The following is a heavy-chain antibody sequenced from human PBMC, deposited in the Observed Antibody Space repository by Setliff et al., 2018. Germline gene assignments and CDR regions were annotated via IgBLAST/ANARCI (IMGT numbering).Heavy chain of an antibody. J-gene: IGHJ4*02. Sequence: GASVKVSCKASGYTFTGYYMHWVRQAPGQGLEWMGWINPNRGDTNYAQKFQGRVTMTRDTSTTTAYMDLNSLRSDDTATYFCARDRDVSTIFGVVIPAASGLGYWGQGTLVTVSS. CDR3: ARDRDVSTIFGVVIPAASGLGY. CDR2: INPNRGDT. CDR1: GYTFTGYY. D-gene: IGHD3-3*01. V-gene: IGHV1-2*02.